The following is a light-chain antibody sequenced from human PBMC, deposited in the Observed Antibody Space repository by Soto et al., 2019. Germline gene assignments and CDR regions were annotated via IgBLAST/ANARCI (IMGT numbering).Light chain of an antibody. CDR1: SSDVGSYNL. J-gene: IGLJ1*01. Sequence: QSVLTQPASVSGYPGQSITISCTGTSSDVGSYNLVSWYQQHPGKAPKLMIYEGSKRPSGVSNRFSGSKSGNTASLTISGLQAEDEADYYCCSYAGSSTSVFGTGTKVTVL. CDR2: EGS. V-gene: IGLV2-23*01. CDR3: CSYAGSSTSV.